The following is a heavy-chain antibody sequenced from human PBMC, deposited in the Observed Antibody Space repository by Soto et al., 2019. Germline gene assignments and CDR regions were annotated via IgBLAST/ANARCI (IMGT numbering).Heavy chain of an antibody. V-gene: IGHV1-18*01. CDR1: GYTFSNYG. J-gene: IGHJ6*02. CDR2: ISGYNGNT. D-gene: IGHD5-18*01. Sequence: QVQLVQSGAEVKKPGASVKVSCKASGYTFSNYGISWVRQSPGQGLEWMGWISGYNGNTHYEEKVQDRIKMTTDTSTSTTYLELRSLRSDDTAVYFCARDPGFGFGYSYAFAMDVWGQGTTVTVSS. CDR3: ARDPGFGFGYSYAFAMDV.